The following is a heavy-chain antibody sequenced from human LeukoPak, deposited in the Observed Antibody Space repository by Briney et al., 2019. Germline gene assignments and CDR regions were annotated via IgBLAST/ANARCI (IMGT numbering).Heavy chain of an antibody. Sequence: QPGGSLRLSCAASGFTFRTYSMNWVRQAPGKGLEWVSHISSSSTTIYYADSVKGRFTISRDNAKNSLYLQMNSLRDEDTAVYYCARGGLEWLSYWGQGTLVTVSS. CDR1: GFTFRTYS. D-gene: IGHD6-19*01. V-gene: IGHV3-48*02. CDR2: ISSSSTTI. CDR3: ARGGLEWLSY. J-gene: IGHJ4*02.